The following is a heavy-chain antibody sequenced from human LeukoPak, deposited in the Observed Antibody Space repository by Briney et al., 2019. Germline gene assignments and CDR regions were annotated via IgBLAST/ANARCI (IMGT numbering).Heavy chain of an antibody. Sequence: GESLKISCKGSGYSFTSCWISWVRQMPGKGLEWMGRIDPSDSYTNYSPSFQGHVTISADKSISTAYLQWSSLKASDTAMYYCARNFGSTEAFDIWGQGTMVTVSS. J-gene: IGHJ3*02. V-gene: IGHV5-10-1*01. D-gene: IGHD6-13*01. CDR2: IDPSDSYT. CDR1: GYSFTSCW. CDR3: ARNFGSTEAFDI.